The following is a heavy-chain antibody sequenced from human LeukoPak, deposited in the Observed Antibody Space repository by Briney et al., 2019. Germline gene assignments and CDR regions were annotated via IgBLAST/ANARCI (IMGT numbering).Heavy chain of an antibody. CDR3: ARGGYGPYSSSSRGHWFDP. Sequence: SEPLSLTCAVYGGSFCGYYWSWMRHPPGKGLEWIGEMNHSGSNNYNTSLKSRVNISVETSKNQFFLKLSSVPAADTAVYDCARGGYGPYSSSSRGHWFDPLVEGSLVGVSS. V-gene: IGHV4-34*01. J-gene: IGHJ5*02. D-gene: IGHD6-6*01. CDR1: GGSFCGYY. CDR2: MNHSGSN.